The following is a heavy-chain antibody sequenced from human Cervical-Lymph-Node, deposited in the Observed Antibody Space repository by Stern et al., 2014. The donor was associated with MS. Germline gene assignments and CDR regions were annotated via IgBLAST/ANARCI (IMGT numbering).Heavy chain of an antibody. J-gene: IGHJ3*01. V-gene: IGHV1-69*01. CDR3: AKNGDSHHACDV. Sequence: QVQLVQSGAEVKKPGSSLKVSCEASGDTFTTSAFNWVRQDPGQGLEWRGGIIPLFGTTNYAQKFRGRIKITADESTRTAYLDLTSLTSDDTAVYFCAKNGDSHHACDVWGQGTVVTVSS. CDR1: GDTFTTSA. CDR2: IIPLFGTT. D-gene: IGHD4-17*01.